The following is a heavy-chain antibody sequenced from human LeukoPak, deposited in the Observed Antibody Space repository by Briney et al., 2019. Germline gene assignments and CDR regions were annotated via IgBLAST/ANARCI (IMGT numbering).Heavy chain of an antibody. CDR1: GFTFSSYA. V-gene: IGHV3-23*01. J-gene: IGHJ6*03. CDR2: LSGSGGST. D-gene: IGHD5-18*01. CDR3: AKGRGYSLYYYYYMDV. Sequence: GGSLRLSCAASGFTFSSYAMSWVRQAPGKGLEWVSALSGSGGSTYYADSVKGRSTISRDNSKNTLYLQMNSLRAEDTAVYYCAKGRGYSLYYYYYMDVWGKGTTVTVSS.